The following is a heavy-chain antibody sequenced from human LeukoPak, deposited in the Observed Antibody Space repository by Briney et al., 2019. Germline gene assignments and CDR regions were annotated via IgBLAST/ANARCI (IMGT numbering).Heavy chain of an antibody. CDR3: AARPGEVAVPYDY. V-gene: IGHV3-23*01. Sequence: PGGSLRLSCAASGFTFSSHSMNWVRQAPGKGLEWVSLISRGGDVTYYADSVKGRFTISRDSSKNTLYLQMHSLRAEDTAVYYCAARPGEVAVPYDYWGQGTLVTVSS. J-gene: IGHJ4*02. D-gene: IGHD2-15*01. CDR1: GFTFSSHS. CDR2: ISRGGDVT.